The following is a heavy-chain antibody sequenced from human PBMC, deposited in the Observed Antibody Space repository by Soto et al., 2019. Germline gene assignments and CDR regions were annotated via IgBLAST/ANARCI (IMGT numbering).Heavy chain of an antibody. CDR3: AHRPPVHYCSGGSCSGFDY. J-gene: IGHJ4*02. V-gene: IGHV2-5*02. Sequence: PTLVKPTQTLTLTCTFSGFSLSTSGVGVGWIRQPPGKALEWLALIYWDDDKRYSPSLKSRLTITKDTSKNQVVLTMTNMDPVDTATYYCAHRPPVHYCSGGSCSGFDYWGQGTLVTVSS. CDR2: IYWDDDK. D-gene: IGHD2-15*01. CDR1: GFSLSTSGVG.